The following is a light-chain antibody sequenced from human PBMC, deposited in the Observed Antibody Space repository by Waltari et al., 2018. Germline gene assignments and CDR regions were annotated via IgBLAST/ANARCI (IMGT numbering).Light chain of an antibody. CDR3: QQYYSTPPT. V-gene: IGKV4-1*01. CDR2: WAS. CDR1: QSVLYSSNKKNY. J-gene: IGKJ1*01. Sequence: DIVMTQAPDSLAVSLGGRATITCTPSQSVLYSSNKKNYLAWYQQKPGQPPKLLICWASIRESGVPDRFSGSGSGTDFTLTISSLQAEDVAVYYCQQYYSTPPTFGQGTKVEIK.